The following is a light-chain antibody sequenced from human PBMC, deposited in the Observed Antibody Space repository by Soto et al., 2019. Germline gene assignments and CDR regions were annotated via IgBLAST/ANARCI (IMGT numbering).Light chain of an antibody. Sequence: EFVLTQSPATLSLSPGERATLSCRASQSVSSYLAWYQQKPGQAPRLLIYDASNRATGIPARFSGTGSGTDFTLTLNHLEPEEFAVYYCQVRTNWSIAFGRGTRLEIK. J-gene: IGKJ5*01. CDR3: QVRTNWSIA. CDR1: QSVSSY. CDR2: DAS. V-gene: IGKV3-11*01.